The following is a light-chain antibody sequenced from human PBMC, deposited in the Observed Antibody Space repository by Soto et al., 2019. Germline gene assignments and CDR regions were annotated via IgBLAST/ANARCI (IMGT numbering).Light chain of an antibody. J-gene: IGLJ1*01. Sequence: QAVVTQPPSVSGAPGQRVSISCTGSSSNIGAGYDVHWYQQLPGTAPKLLIYDNTNRPSGVPDRFSGSKSATSASLAITGLQAEDEADYYCQSYDSSLSLYVFGTGTKLTVL. CDR3: QSYDSSLSLYV. CDR2: DNT. CDR1: SSNIGAGYD. V-gene: IGLV1-40*01.